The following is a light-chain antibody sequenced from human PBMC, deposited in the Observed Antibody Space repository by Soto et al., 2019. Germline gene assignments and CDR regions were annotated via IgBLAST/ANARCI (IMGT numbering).Light chain of an antibody. J-gene: IGKJ4*01. V-gene: IGKV3-20*01. CDR2: GAS. CDR1: QSVTSNY. CDR3: QQYGSSPCT. Sequence: EIVLTQSPGTLSLSPGERATLYCRASQSVTSNYLAWYQQKPGQAPRLLISGASSRAAGISDKFSGSGSGTDFTLTISRLEPEDFAVYYCQQYGSSPCTFGGGTKVDIK.